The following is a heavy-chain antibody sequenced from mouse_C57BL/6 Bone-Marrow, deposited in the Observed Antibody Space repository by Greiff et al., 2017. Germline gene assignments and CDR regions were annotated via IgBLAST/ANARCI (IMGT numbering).Heavy chain of an antibody. CDR3: AGGFAY. J-gene: IGHJ3*01. CDR1: GYAFTNYL. V-gene: IGHV1-54*01. Sequence: VKLQESGAELVRPGTSVKVSCKASGYAFTNYLIEWVKQRPGQGLEWIGVINPGSGGTNYNEKFKGKATLTADKSSSTAYMQLSSLTSEDSAVYVCAGGFAYWGQGTLVTVSA. CDR2: INPGSGGT.